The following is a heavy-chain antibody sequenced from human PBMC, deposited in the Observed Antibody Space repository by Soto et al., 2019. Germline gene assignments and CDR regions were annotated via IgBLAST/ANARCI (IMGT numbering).Heavy chain of an antibody. J-gene: IGHJ4*02. D-gene: IGHD3-16*02. Sequence: SQTLSLTCTVSGDSLSTDYWWSWVRQPPGKGLEWIGEIHHSGITNYIQSVRSRVTMSVDKSNNQVSLELTSVAAADTAVYYCARGISYRWVYWGQGILVTVSS. V-gene: IGHV4-4*02. CDR1: GDSLSTDYW. CDR3: ARGISYRWVY. CDR2: IHHSGIT.